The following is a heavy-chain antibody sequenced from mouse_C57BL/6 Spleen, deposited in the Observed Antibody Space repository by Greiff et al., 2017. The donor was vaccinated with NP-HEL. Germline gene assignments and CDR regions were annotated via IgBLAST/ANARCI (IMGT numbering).Heavy chain of an antibody. Sequence: VQLQQSGPELVKPGASVKISCKASGYSFTSYYIHWVKQRPGQGLEWIGWIYPGSGNTKYNEKFKGKATLTADTSSSTAYMQLSSLTSEDSAVYYCARSYYGSSYYYWGQGTTLTVSS. CDR1: GYSFTSYY. D-gene: IGHD1-1*01. CDR3: ARSYYGSSYYY. CDR2: IYPGSGNT. V-gene: IGHV1-66*01. J-gene: IGHJ2*01.